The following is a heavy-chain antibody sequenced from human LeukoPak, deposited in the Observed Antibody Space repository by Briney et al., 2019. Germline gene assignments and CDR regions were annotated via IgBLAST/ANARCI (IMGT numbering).Heavy chain of an antibody. CDR1: GYTFTDYY. CDR2: VDPEDGET. CDR3: ARAQGVIAASGGDP. J-gene: IGHJ5*02. Sequence: GASVKVSCKAFGYTFTDYYIHWVKEAPGKGLEWMGRVDPEDGETTYAEKFQGRVTMTRNTSISTAYMELSSLRSEDTAVYYCARAQGVIAASGGDPWGQGTLVTVSS. D-gene: IGHD6-6*01. V-gene: IGHV1-69-2*01.